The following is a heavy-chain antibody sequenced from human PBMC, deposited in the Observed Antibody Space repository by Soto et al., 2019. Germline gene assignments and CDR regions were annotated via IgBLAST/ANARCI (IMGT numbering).Heavy chain of an antibody. CDR1: GFSVSSNY. CDR2: VYSGGST. J-gene: IGHJ5*02. V-gene: IGHV3-66*01. Sequence: EVQLVESGGGLVQLGGSLRLSCEASGFSVSSNYISWVRQAPGKGLEWVSVVYSGGSTDYADSVRGRFTVSRDTSRNTLYLQMNSLRIEDTAVYYCVRDGQRQPLSWGQGTLVTVSP. D-gene: IGHD6-25*01. CDR3: VRDGQRQPLS.